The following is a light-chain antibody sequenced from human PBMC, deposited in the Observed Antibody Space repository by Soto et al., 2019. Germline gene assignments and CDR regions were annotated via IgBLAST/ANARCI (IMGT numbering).Light chain of an antibody. CDR2: LNSDGSH. J-gene: IGLJ3*02. CDR1: SGHSSYA. V-gene: IGLV4-69*01. CDR3: QAYDYSLTASV. Sequence: QPVLTQSPSASASLGASVKLTCTLSSGHSSYAIAWHQQQPEKGPRYLMKLNSDGSHSKGDGIPDRFSGSSSGAERYLTISSLQSEDEADYYCQAYDYSLTASVFGGGTKLTVL.